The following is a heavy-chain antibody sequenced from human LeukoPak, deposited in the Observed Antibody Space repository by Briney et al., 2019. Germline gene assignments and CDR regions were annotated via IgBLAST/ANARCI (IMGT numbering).Heavy chain of an antibody. D-gene: IGHD4-11*01. Sequence: GASVKVSCKASGGTFSSYAISWVRQAPGQGLEWMGGIIPIFGTANYAQKFQGRVTITADESTSTAYMELSSLRSEDTAVYYCARGGLATVTTRASDAFDIWGQGTMVTVSS. CDR2: IIPIFGTA. J-gene: IGHJ3*02. V-gene: IGHV1-69*13. CDR1: GGTFSSYA. CDR3: ARGGLATVTTRASDAFDI.